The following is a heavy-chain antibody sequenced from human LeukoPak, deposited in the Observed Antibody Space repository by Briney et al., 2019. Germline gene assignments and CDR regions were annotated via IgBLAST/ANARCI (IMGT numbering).Heavy chain of an antibody. Sequence: TGGSLRLSCAASGFTFSSYAMHWVRQAPGKGLEWVAVISYDGSNKYYADSVKGRFTISRDNSRNTLYLQVNSLRAEDTAVYYCARDWRGYCSGGSCYEGDWFDPWGQGTLVTVSS. CDR3: ARDWRGYCSGGSCYEGDWFDP. CDR2: ISYDGSNK. J-gene: IGHJ5*02. CDR1: GFTFSSYA. V-gene: IGHV3-30-3*01. D-gene: IGHD2-15*01.